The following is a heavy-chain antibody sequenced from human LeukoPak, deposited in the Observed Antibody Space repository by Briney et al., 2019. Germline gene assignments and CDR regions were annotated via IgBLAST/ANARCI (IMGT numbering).Heavy chain of an antibody. V-gene: IGHV3-33*01. CDR3: ARRIISYNWFDP. Sequence: GGSLRLSCAASGFTFRIYGMHWVRQAPGKGLEWVAFLWYDGSTQYYTESVQGRLTISRDNSKNTLYLHMNSLRAEDTAVYYCARRIISYNWFDPWGQGTLVTVSS. CDR1: GFTFRIYG. CDR2: LWYDGSTQ. D-gene: IGHD3-10*01. J-gene: IGHJ5*02.